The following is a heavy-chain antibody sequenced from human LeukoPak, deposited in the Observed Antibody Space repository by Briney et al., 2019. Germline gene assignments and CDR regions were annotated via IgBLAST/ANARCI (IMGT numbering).Heavy chain of an antibody. V-gene: IGHV3-11*04. J-gene: IGHJ3*02. CDR2: ITSSATT. D-gene: IGHD6-6*01. CDR1: GFTFSDYY. Sequence: GGSLRLSCAASGFTFSDYYMTWTRQAPGKGLEWVSYITSSATTYYADSVKGRFTISRDNAKTSLYLQMNSLRAEDTAVYYCARDLGPHSSSPNSGAFDIWGQGTMVTVSS. CDR3: ARDLGPHSSSPNSGAFDI.